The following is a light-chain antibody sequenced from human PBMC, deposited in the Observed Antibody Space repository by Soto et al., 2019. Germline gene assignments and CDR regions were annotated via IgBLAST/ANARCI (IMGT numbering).Light chain of an antibody. Sequence: EIVMTQSPATLSVSPGERATLSCRASQSVSSNLAWYQQKPGQAPRLLIYGASTRATGIPARFSGSGSGTEFTLTISSLQSEDFAVYYCHQYNIWPMYTFGQGTKLEIK. CDR3: HQYNIWPMYT. V-gene: IGKV3-15*01. CDR2: GAS. J-gene: IGKJ2*01. CDR1: QSVSSN.